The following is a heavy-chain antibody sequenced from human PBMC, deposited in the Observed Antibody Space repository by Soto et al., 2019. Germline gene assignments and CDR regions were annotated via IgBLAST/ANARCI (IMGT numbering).Heavy chain of an antibody. CDR1: GFTFSSYG. CDR3: AKGAYYYGSGSYPQYFQH. D-gene: IGHD3-10*01. J-gene: IGHJ1*01. Sequence: QVQPVESGGGVVQPGRSLRLSCAASGFTFSSYGMHWVRQAPGKGLEWVAVISYDGSNKYYADSVKGRFTISRDNSKNTLYLQMNSLRAEDTAVYYCAKGAYYYGSGSYPQYFQHWGQGTLVTVSS. V-gene: IGHV3-30*18. CDR2: ISYDGSNK.